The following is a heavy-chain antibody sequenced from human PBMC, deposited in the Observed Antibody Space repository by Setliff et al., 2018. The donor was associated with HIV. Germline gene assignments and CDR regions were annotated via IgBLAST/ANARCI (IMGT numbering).Heavy chain of an antibody. Sequence: PSETLSLTCAVYGGSFSGYYWSWIRQPPGKGLEWIGTVYYSGSTYYNPSLKSRVTISVDTSKNQFSLKLNSVTAADTAVYYCAKDPTHDSYGDYYWYFDLWGRGTLVT. CDR2: VYYSGST. V-gene: IGHV4-34*01. CDR3: AKDPTHDSYGDYYWYFDL. D-gene: IGHD4-17*01. CDR1: GGSFSGYY. J-gene: IGHJ2*01.